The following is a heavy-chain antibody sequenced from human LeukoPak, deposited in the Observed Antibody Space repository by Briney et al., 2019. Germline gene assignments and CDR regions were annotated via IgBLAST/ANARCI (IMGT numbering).Heavy chain of an antibody. CDR3: AGLVGRYSSGLYYYYFDY. D-gene: IGHD3-22*01. CDR1: GDSINSLDL. Sequence: SETLSLTCTVSGDSINSLDLWSWVRQPPGKGLEWIGEMYLSGTTHSNPSVKSRVTISIDESKNQFFLNLSSVTAADTAVYYCAGLVGRYSSGLYYYYFDYWGQGTLVTVSS. V-gene: IGHV4-4*02. CDR2: MYLSGTT. J-gene: IGHJ4*02.